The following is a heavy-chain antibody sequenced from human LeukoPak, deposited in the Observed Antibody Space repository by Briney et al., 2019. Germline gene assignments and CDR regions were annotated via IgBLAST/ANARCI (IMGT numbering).Heavy chain of an antibody. Sequence: GGSLRLSCAASGFTFSSYAMSWVRQAPGTGLELVSTVSGGGVTTYYADSAKGRFTISRDNSKNTLYLQMNSLTAEDTAVYYCPKQSYASGWNPFDYWGQGILVTVSS. CDR2: VSGGGVTT. V-gene: IGHV3-23*01. CDR1: GFTFSSYA. J-gene: IGHJ4*02. CDR3: PKQSYASGWNPFDY. D-gene: IGHD6-19*01.